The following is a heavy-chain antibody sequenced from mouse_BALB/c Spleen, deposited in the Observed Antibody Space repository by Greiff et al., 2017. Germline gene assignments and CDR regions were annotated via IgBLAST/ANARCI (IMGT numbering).Heavy chain of an antibody. Sequence: DVMLVESGGGLVQPGGSRKLSCAASGFTFSSFGMHWVRQAPEKGLEWVAYISSGSSTIYYADTVKGRFTISRDNPKNTLFLQMTSLRSEDTAMYYCARGYGTGKHFDYWGQGTTLTVSS. D-gene: IGHD1-1*02. CDR2: ISSGSSTI. CDR3: ARGYGTGKHFDY. CDR1: GFTFSSFG. V-gene: IGHV5-17*02. J-gene: IGHJ2*01.